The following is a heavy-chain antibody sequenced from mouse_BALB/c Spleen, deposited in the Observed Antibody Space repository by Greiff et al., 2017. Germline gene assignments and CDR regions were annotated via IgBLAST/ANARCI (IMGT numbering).Heavy chain of an antibody. D-gene: IGHD1-1*02. CDR2: IDPANGNT. CDR1: GFNIKDYY. J-gene: IGHJ3*01. Sequence: VQLQQSGAELVKPGASVKLSCTASGFNIKDYYMHWVKQRPEQGLEWIGRIDPANGNTKYDPKFQGKATITADTSSNTAYLQLSSLTSEDTAVYYCATIQGFAYWGQGTLVTVSA. V-gene: IGHV14-3*02. CDR3: ATIQGFAY.